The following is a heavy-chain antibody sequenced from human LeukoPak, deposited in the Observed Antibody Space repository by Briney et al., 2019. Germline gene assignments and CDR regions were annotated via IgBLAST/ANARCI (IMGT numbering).Heavy chain of an antibody. Sequence: GGSLRLSCAASGFTFSSYTMSWVRQAPGKGLEWVGRIKSKTDGGTTDYAAPVKGRFTISRDDSKNTLYLQMNSLKTEDTAVYYCTTGRSTIVRGVKNWLDPWGQGTLVTVSS. V-gene: IGHV3-15*01. CDR1: GFTFSSYT. D-gene: IGHD3-10*01. CDR2: IKSKTDGGTT. CDR3: TTGRSTIVRGVKNWLDP. J-gene: IGHJ5*02.